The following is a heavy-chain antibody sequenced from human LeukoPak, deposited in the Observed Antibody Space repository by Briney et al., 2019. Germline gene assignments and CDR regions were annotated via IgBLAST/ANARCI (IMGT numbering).Heavy chain of an antibody. CDR1: GFTFSSYG. CDR3: AKRVGLLGNYFDY. D-gene: IGHD1-26*01. J-gene: IGHJ4*02. V-gene: IGHV3-23*01. Sequence: SGGSLRLSCAASGFTFSSYGMSWVRQAPGKGLEWVSAISGSGGSTYYADSVKGRFTISRDNSKNTLYLQMNSLRAEDTAVYYCAKRVGLLGNYFDYWGQGTLVTVSS. CDR2: ISGSGGST.